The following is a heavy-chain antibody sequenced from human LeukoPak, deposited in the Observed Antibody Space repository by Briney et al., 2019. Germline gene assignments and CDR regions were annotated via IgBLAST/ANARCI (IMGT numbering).Heavy chain of an antibody. J-gene: IGHJ3*01. V-gene: IGHV4-59*01. Sequence: SETPSRICNVSGAYINAYYWTWIRPSPEKGLEWIASMSYSGRTDSNPSLKSRVSMSVGPSKSQFSLRLTSVTAADTAIYYCAQQVVGASNSFDVWGQGTFVAVSS. CDR3: AQQVVGASNSFDV. D-gene: IGHD6-13*01. CDR2: MSYSGRT. CDR1: GAYINAYY.